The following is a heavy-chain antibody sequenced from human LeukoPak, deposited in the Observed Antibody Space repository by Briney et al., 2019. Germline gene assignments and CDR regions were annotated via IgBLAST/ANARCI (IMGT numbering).Heavy chain of an antibody. Sequence: SGGSLRLSCAASGFTFSIYWMTWVRQAPGKGLEWVANIKQDGSEKYVDSVKGRFTISRDNAKNSLYLQMNSLRAEDTAVYYCARGSPYFYGTDLDYWGQGTLVTVSS. CDR1: GFTFSIYW. D-gene: IGHD3-10*01. V-gene: IGHV3-7*04. J-gene: IGHJ4*02. CDR2: IKQDGSEK. CDR3: ARGSPYFYGTDLDY.